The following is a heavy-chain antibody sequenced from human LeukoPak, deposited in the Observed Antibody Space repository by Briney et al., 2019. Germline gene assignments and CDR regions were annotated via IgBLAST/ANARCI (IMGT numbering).Heavy chain of an antibody. J-gene: IGHJ4*02. V-gene: IGHV3-7*03. CDR2: IKQDGSEK. CDR1: GFTFSSYE. D-gene: IGHD3-16*01. Sequence: GGSLRLSCAASGFTFSSYEMNWVRQAPGKGLEWVANIKQDGSEKYYVDSVKGRFTISRDNSKNTLYLQMNSLRAEDTAVYYCAKEHSPRGDSDPDYWGQGTLVTVSS. CDR3: AKEHSPRGDSDPDY.